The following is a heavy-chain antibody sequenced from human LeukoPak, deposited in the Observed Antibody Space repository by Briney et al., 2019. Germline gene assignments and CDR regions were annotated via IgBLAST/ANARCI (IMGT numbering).Heavy chain of an antibody. CDR1: GGSISSGSYY. CDR3: ARGGLRYFDWLLPPDYDAFDI. Sequence: SETLSLTCTVSGGSISSGSYYWSWIRQPAGKGLEWIGRTYTSGSTNYNPSLKSRVTISVDTSKNQFSLKLSSVTAADTAVYYCARGGLRYFDWLLPPDYDAFDIWGQGTMVTVSS. V-gene: IGHV4-61*02. D-gene: IGHD3-9*01. CDR2: TYTSGST. J-gene: IGHJ3*02.